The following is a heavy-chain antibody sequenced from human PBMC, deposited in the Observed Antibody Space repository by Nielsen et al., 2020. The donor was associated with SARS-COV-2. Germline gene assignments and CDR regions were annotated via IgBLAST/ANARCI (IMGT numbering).Heavy chain of an antibody. Sequence: GESLKISCAASGFTLSDYYMTWIRQAPGKGLEWLSYISTGSRNTIYADSVKGRIAISRDNAKNSLFLQMNSLRGDDTAVYYCARVGRSWYGFDSWGQGTLVTVSS. V-gene: IGHV3-11*05. CDR2: ISTGSRNT. J-gene: IGHJ4*02. CDR1: GFTLSDYY. CDR3: ARVGRSWYGFDS. D-gene: IGHD6-13*01.